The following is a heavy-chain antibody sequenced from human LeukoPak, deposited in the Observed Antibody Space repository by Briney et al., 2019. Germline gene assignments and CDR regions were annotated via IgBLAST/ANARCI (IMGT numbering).Heavy chain of an antibody. V-gene: IGHV1-18*01. CDR2: ISAYNGNT. CDR3: ARRDYYYDSSGYYEDY. D-gene: IGHD3-22*01. Sequence: ASVKGSCKASGYTFTSYGISWVREAPGQGLEWMGWISAYNGNTNYAQKLQGRVTMTTDTSTSTAYMELRSLRSDDTAVYYCARRDYYYDSSGYYEDYWGQGTLVTVSS. CDR1: GYTFTSYG. J-gene: IGHJ4*02.